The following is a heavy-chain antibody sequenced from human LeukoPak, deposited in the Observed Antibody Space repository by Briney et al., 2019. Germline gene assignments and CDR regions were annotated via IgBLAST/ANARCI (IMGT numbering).Heavy chain of an antibody. V-gene: IGHV3-21*01. J-gene: IGHJ4*02. CDR3: ARDPVVGATAESFDY. CDR1: GFTFSSYS. Sequence: GGSLRLSCAASGFTFSSYSMNWVRQAPGKGLEWVSSISSSSSYIYYADSVKGRFTISRDNSKNTLYLQMNSLRAEDTAVYYCARDPVVGATAESFDYWGQGTLVTVSS. D-gene: IGHD1-26*01. CDR2: ISSSSSYI.